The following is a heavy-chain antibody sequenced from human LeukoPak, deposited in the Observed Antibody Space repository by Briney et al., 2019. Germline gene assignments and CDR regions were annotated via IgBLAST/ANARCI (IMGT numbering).Heavy chain of an antibody. CDR3: ITPLPYSAQ. J-gene: IGHJ4*02. D-gene: IGHD2-21*01. Sequence: GGSLRLTCAASGFTFSNAYMNWVRQAPGKGLEWVGRIKPKTDGETTEYAAPVKGRFSISRDDSKNMLYLQMNSLKTEDTAVYYCITPLPYSAQGGQGTLVTVSS. CDR2: IKPKTDGETT. CDR1: GFTFSNAY. V-gene: IGHV3-15*07.